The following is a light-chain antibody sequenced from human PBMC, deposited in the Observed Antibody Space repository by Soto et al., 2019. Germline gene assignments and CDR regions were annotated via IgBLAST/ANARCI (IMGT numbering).Light chain of an antibody. CDR3: QQRSSWPLT. CDR1: QSISSY. CDR2: DAF. Sequence: EIVLTQSPATLSLSPGERATLSCRASQSISSYLGWYQQKPGQPLRLLIYDAFNRATGLPARFSGSGSGTDFTLTISSLEPEDFAVYYCQQRSSWPLTFGGGTKVEIK. J-gene: IGKJ4*01. V-gene: IGKV3-11*01.